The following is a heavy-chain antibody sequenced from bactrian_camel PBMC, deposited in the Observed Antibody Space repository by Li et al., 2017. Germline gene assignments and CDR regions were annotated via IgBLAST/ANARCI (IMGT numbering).Heavy chain of an antibody. CDR1: GFTFDDPE. CDR3: AVHRRDLMISTRTRECGAGNN. V-gene: IGHV3S55*01. Sequence: VQLVESGGGSVQAGGSLRLSCTASGFTFDDPELAWYRQAPGNECELVSVIGGDGSTYYADSVKGRFTISQDNAKNTNTVSLQMNSLKPEDTARYFCAVHRRDLMISTRTRECGAGNNWGHGTQVTVS. J-gene: IGHJ4*01. CDR2: IGGDGST. D-gene: IGHD1*01.